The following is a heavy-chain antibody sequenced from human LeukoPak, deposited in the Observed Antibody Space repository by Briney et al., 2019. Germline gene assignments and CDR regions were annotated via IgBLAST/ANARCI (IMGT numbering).Heavy chain of an antibody. V-gene: IGHV3-33*01. CDR2: IWYDGSNK. CDR3: ASNLVAGTFDI. D-gene: IGHD6-19*01. J-gene: IGHJ3*02. CDR1: GFTFSSYG. Sequence: PGRSLRLSCAASGFTFSSYGMHWVRQAPGKGLEWVAVIWYDGSNKYYADSVKGRFTIPRDNSKNTLYLQMNSLRAEDTAVYYCASNLVAGTFDIWGQGTMVTVSS.